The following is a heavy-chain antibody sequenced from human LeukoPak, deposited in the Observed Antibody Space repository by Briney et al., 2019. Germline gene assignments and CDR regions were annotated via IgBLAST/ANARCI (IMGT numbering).Heavy chain of an antibody. CDR2: ISSSSSYI. CDR3: ARDSPGWGGFDF. Sequence: GGSLRLSCAASGFTVSSNYMSWVRQAPGKGLEWVSSISSSSSYIYYADSVKGRFTVSRDDAKNSLYLQLNSLRAEDTAVYYCARDSPGWGGFDFWGQGTLVAVSS. V-gene: IGHV3-21*01. CDR1: GFTVSSNY. J-gene: IGHJ4*02. D-gene: IGHD3-10*01.